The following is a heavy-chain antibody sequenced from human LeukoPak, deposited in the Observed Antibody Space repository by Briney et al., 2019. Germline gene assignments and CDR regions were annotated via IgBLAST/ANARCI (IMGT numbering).Heavy chain of an antibody. V-gene: IGHV1-2*02. CDR2: INPNSGGT. J-gene: IGHJ3*02. CDR3: ARDLLVGSGWAYDAFDI. D-gene: IGHD6-19*01. CDR1: GYTFTGYY. Sequence: ASVKVSCKASGYTFTGYYMHWVRQAPGQGLEWMGWINPNSGGTNYAQKLQGRVTMTTDTSTSTAYMELRSLRSDDTAVYYCARDLLVGSGWAYDAFDIWGQGTMVTVSS.